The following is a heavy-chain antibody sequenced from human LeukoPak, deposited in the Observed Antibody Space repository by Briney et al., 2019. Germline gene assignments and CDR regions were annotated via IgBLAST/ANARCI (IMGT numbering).Heavy chain of an antibody. Sequence: SETLSLTCAVSGGSFSVYYWSWIRQPPGKGLEWIGEINHSGSTNYNPSLKSRVTISVDTSKNQFSLKLSSVTAADTAVYYCARGNVTGWYGVYYYYGMDVWGQGTTVTVSS. V-gene: IGHV4-34*01. CDR2: INHSGST. J-gene: IGHJ6*02. CDR3: ARGNVTGWYGVYYYYGMDV. D-gene: IGHD6-19*01. CDR1: GGSFSVYY.